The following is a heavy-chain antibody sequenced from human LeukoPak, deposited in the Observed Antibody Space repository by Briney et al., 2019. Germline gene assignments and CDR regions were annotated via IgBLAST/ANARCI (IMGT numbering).Heavy chain of an antibody. Sequence: ASVKISCKASGYTFTSYGMSWVRQAPGQGLEGMGWISSYNGNTNYAQKLQGRVTMTTDTSTSTAYMKLRSLRSDDTAVYYCARGGRAAGTFDPWGQGTLVTVSS. J-gene: IGHJ5*02. CDR2: ISSYNGNT. V-gene: IGHV1-18*04. CDR3: ARGGRAAGTFDP. CDR1: GYTFTSYG. D-gene: IGHD6-13*01.